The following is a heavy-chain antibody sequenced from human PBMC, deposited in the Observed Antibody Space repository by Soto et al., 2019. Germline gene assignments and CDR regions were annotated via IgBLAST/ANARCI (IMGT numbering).Heavy chain of an antibody. CDR3: AKGLGHDNISPMRDVDY. CDR2: IGGRGDTT. Sequence: EVQLLESGGGLIQPGGTLRLSCAASGFTFNNYAMTWVPQAPGKGLEWVSSIGGRGDTTYYADSVKGRFTISRDDSKNTVYLHMNSLRAGETAVYYCAKGLGHDNISPMRDVDYWGQGTLVIVSS. V-gene: IGHV3-23*01. J-gene: IGHJ4*02. CDR1: GFTFNNYA. D-gene: IGHD3-22*01.